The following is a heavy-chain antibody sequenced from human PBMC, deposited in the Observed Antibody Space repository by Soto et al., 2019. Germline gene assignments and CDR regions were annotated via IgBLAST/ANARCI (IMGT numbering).Heavy chain of an antibody. Sequence: EVQLVESGGGLVQPGGSLRLSCAASGFVFSTYSMNWVRQAPGKGLEWVSYISSSSSTIYYADSVQARFTISRDNAKNSLYLQVNSLRDEDTAVYYCARPAGRVDYFYYWGQGTLVTVSS. J-gene: IGHJ4*02. V-gene: IGHV3-48*02. D-gene: IGHD2-15*01. CDR2: ISSSSSTI. CDR3: ARPAGRVDYFYY. CDR1: GFVFSTYS.